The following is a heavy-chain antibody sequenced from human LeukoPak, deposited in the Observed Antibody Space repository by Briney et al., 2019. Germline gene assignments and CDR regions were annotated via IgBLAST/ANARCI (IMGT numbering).Heavy chain of an antibody. CDR3: ASDQRYAFDY. V-gene: IGHV3-48*02. CDR2: IRTSAEGANYA. CDR1: GFSFTDYP. Sequence: PGGSLRLSCATSGFSFTDYPMNWVRQAPGKGLEWVSNIRTSAEGANYAYYADSVKGRVTTSRDDAKNTLYLHMNSLRDDDTAVYYCASDQRYAFDYWGQGILVTVSS. D-gene: IGHD3-9*01. J-gene: IGHJ4*02.